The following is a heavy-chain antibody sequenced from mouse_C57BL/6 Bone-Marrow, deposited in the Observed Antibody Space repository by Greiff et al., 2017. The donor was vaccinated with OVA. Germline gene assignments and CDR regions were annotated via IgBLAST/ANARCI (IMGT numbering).Heavy chain of an antibody. J-gene: IGHJ4*01. V-gene: IGHV5-12*01. Sequence: EVQRVESGGGLVQPGGSLKLSCAASGFTFSDYYMYWVRQTPEKRLEWVAYISNGGGSTYYPDTVKGRFTISRDNAKNTLYLQMSRLKSEDTAMYYCARNASTVVAPYYAMDYWGQGTSVTVSS. CDR2: ISNGGGST. CDR3: ARNASTVVAPYYAMDY. D-gene: IGHD1-1*01. CDR1: GFTFSDYY.